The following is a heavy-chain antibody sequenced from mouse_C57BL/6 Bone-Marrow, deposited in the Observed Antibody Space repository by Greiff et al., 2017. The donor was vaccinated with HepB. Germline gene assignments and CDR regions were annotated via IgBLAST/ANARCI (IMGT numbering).Heavy chain of an antibody. CDR1: GFNIKDDY. CDR2: IDPENGDT. V-gene: IGHV14-4*01. J-gene: IGHJ4*01. D-gene: IGHD1-1*01. Sequence: EVQLQQSGAELVRPGASVKLSCTASGFNIKDDYMHWVKQRPEQGLEWIGWIDPENGDTEYASKVQGQATITADTSSNTAYLQVSSLTSEDTAVYYCTTNFLITTVDYYAVDYWGQGASVTVSS. CDR3: TTNFLITTVDYYAVDY.